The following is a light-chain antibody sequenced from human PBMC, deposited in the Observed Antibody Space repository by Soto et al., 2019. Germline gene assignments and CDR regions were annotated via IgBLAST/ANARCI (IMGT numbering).Light chain of an antibody. Sequence: DKQMTQSPSTLSASVGDRVTITSRASQSISSWLAWYQQKPGKAPKLLIYDASSLESGVPSRFSGSGSGTEFTLTISSLQPDDFATYYCQQYNSYPWTFGQGTKVEIK. CDR3: QQYNSYPWT. V-gene: IGKV1-5*01. CDR2: DAS. J-gene: IGKJ1*01. CDR1: QSISSW.